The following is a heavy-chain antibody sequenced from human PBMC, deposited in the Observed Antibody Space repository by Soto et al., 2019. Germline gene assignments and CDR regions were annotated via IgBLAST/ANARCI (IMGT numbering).Heavy chain of an antibody. CDR2: ITSGSSYI. CDR3: ARSSFDY. CDR1: GFTFSGYT. V-gene: IGHV3-21*01. Sequence: LRLSCAASGFTFSGYTMNWVRQAPGKGLEWVSSITSGSSYIYYADSVKGRFTISRDNAKNSLYLQINSLRAEDTAMYYCARSSFDYWGQGTLVTVSS. J-gene: IGHJ4*02.